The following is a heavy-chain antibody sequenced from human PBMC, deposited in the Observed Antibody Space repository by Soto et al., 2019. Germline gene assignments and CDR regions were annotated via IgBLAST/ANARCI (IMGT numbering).Heavy chain of an antibody. CDR2: IYYSGST. Sequence: PSETLSLTCTVSSGSISSYYWSWIRQPPGKGLEWIGYIYYSGSTNYNPSLKSRVTISVDTSKNQFSLKLSSVTAADTAVYYCARHDYGDYDGLSVDYWGQGTLVTVSS. J-gene: IGHJ4*02. V-gene: IGHV4-59*08. CDR3: ARHDYGDYDGLSVDY. D-gene: IGHD4-17*01. CDR1: SGSISSYY.